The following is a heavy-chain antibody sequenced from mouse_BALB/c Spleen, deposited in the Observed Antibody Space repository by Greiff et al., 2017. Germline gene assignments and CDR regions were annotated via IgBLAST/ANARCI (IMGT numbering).Heavy chain of an antibody. J-gene: IGHJ4*01. Sequence: VKVEESGPGLVAPSQSLSITCTVSGFSLTSYGVHWVRQPPGKGLEWLGVIWAGGSTNYNSALMSRLSISKDNSKSQVFLKMNSLQTDDTAMYYCARDIILRYRYAMDYWGQGTSVTVSS. CDR2: IWAGGST. CDR1: GFSLTSYG. CDR3: ARDIILRYRYAMDY. V-gene: IGHV2-9*02. D-gene: IGHD1-1*01.